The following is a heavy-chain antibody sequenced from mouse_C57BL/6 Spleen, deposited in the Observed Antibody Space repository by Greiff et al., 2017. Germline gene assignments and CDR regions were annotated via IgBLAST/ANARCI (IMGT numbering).Heavy chain of an antibody. CDR2: IFTGSGST. CDR3: ARSDYGSSFAY. CDR1: GYTFTDYY. V-gene: IGHV1-75*01. J-gene: IGHJ3*01. Sequence: VKLVESGPELVKPGASVQISCKASGYTFTDYYLNWVKQRPGQGLAWIGWIFTGSGSTYYNEKFKGKATLTVDKSSSTAYMLLSSLTSEDSAVYFCARSDYGSSFAYWGQGTLVTVSA. D-gene: IGHD1-1*01.